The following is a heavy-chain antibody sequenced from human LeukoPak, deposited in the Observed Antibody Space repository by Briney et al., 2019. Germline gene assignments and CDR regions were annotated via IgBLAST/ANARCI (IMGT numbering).Heavy chain of an antibody. Sequence: PSETLSLTCTVSGGSISSYYWRWVPQPPGKRLEWIGYIYYSGSTNYNPSLKSRVTISVDTSQNQFSLKLSSVTAADTAVYYCARGGRGSPFDYWGQGTLVTVSS. V-gene: IGHV4-59*01. CDR1: GGSISSYY. D-gene: IGHD3-10*01. CDR3: ARGGRGSPFDY. J-gene: IGHJ4*02. CDR2: IYYSGST.